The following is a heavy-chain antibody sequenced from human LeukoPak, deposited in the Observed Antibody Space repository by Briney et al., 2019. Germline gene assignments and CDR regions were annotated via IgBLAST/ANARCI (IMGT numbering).Heavy chain of an antibody. D-gene: IGHD6-13*01. CDR1: GGSISSGGYY. CDR3: ARERAYSSSWFGPGGAFDI. J-gene: IGHJ3*02. V-gene: IGHV4-30-2*01. CDR2: IYHSGST. Sequence: PSETLSLTCTVSGGSISSGGYYWGWIRQPPGKGLEWIGYIYHSGSTYYNPSLKSRVTISVDRSKNQFSLKLSSVTAADTAVYYCARERAYSSSWFGPGGAFDIWAKGQWSPSLQ.